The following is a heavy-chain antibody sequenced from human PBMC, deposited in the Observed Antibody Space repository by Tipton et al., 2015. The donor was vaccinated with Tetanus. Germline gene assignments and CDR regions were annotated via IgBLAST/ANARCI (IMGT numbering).Heavy chain of an antibody. J-gene: IGHJ5*02. V-gene: IGHV4-34*01. Sequence: TLSLTCAVYGGSFSGYYWSWIRQPPGKGLEWIGEINHSGSTNYNPSLKSRVTISVDTSKNQFSLKLSSVTAADTAVYYCARVEGIAAAGTYWFDPWGQGTLVTVSS. CDR1: GGSFSGYY. CDR3: ARVEGIAAAGTYWFDP. D-gene: IGHD6-13*01. CDR2: INHSGST.